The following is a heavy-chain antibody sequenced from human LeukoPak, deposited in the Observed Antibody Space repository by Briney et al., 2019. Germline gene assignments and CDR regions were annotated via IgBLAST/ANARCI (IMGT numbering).Heavy chain of an antibody. J-gene: IGHJ6*02. CDR1: GFTFDDYA. D-gene: IGHD3-10*01. V-gene: IGHV3-9*01. CDR2: ISWNSGSI. Sequence: GRSLRLSCAASGFTFDDYAMHWVRPAQGKGLEWVSGISWNSGSIGYADSVKGRFTISRDNAKKSLYLQMNSLRAEDTALYYCAKDIWKLLWYGMDVWGQGTTVTVSS. CDR3: AKDIWKLLWYGMDV.